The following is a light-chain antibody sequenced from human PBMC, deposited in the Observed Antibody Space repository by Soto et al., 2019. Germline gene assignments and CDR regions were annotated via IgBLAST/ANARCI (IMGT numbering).Light chain of an antibody. J-gene: IGKJ1*01. Sequence: VLTHSPGTLSLSPGERATLSCRASQSVSNNYLAWYQQKPGQAPRLLIYGASNRATGIPDRFSGSGSGTDFTLTISRLEPEDFAVYYCQQYGSSGTFGQGTKV. CDR3: QQYGSSGT. CDR1: QSVSNNY. CDR2: GAS. V-gene: IGKV3-20*01.